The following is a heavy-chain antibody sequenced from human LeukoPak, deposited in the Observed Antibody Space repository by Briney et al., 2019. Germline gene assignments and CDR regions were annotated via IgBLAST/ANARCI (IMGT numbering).Heavy chain of an antibody. CDR1: GFTFSSYG. J-gene: IGHJ4*02. Sequence: GGSLRLSCAASGFTFSSYGMHWVRQAPGKGLEWVAVIWYDGSNKYYADSVKGRFTISRDNSKNTLCLQMNSLRVEDTAVYYCAREEYSTSFDYWGQGTLVTVSP. V-gene: IGHV3-33*01. D-gene: IGHD6-6*01. CDR3: AREEYSTSFDY. CDR2: IWYDGSNK.